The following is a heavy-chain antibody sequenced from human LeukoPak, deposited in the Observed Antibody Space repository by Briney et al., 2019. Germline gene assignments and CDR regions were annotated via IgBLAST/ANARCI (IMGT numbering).Heavy chain of an antibody. CDR2: IYYSGST. J-gene: IGHJ4*02. V-gene: IGHV4-30-4*08. D-gene: IGHD6-19*01. Sequence: SETLSLTCTVSGGSISSGDYYWSWIRQPPGKGLEWIGYIYYSGSTYYNPSLKSRVTISVDRSKNQFSLKLSSVTAADTAVYYCAREMVDSSGWYLIDYWGQGTLVTVSS. CDR1: GGSISSGDYY. CDR3: AREMVDSSGWYLIDY.